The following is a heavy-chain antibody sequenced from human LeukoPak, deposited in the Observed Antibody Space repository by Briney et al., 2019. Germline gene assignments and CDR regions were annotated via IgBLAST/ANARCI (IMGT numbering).Heavy chain of an antibody. CDR1: GYSFSNYG. V-gene: IGHV3-48*01. D-gene: IGHD7-27*01. CDR3: ARDLNWACDY. CDR2: ISSDRRNI. J-gene: IGHJ4*02. Sequence: PGGSLRLSCAASGYSFSNYGLKWVRQATGKGLEWVSYISSDRRNIYYADSVKGRFTISRDNAENSLYLQMNSLRAEDTAVYYCARDLNWACDYWGQGTLVTVFS.